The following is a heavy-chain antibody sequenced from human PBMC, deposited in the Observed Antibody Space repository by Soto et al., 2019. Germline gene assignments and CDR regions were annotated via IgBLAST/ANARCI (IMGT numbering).Heavy chain of an antibody. D-gene: IGHD1-26*01. J-gene: IGHJ5*02. V-gene: IGHV4-30-4*01. Sequence: SETRSLTCTVSGCSIISCDYYWSCIRQPPGKGLELIGYIYYSGSTYYNPSLKSRVTISVDTSKNQFSLKLSSVTAADTAVYYCDSVPYRDWLDLRGQRTLVSVSS. CDR1: GCSIISCDYY. CDR3: DSVPYRDWLDL. CDR2: IYYSGST.